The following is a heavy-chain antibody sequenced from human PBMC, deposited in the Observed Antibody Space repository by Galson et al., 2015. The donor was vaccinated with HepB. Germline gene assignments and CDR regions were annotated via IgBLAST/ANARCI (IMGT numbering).Heavy chain of an antibody. CDR3: ARVAQDHDAFDI. V-gene: IGHV4-61*02. CDR2: IYTSGST. CDR1: GGSISSGSCF. Sequence: TLSLTCTVSGGSISSGSCFWSWIRQPAGKGLEWIGRIYTSGSTNYNPSLKSRVTMSVDTSKNQFSLKLSSVTAADTAVYYCARVAQDHDAFDIWGQGTMVTVSS. J-gene: IGHJ3*02.